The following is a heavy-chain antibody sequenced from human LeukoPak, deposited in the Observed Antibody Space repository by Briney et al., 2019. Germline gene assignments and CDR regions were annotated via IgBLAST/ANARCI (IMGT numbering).Heavy chain of an antibody. V-gene: IGHV3-53*01. J-gene: IGHJ4*02. CDR3: ARASGYSGYDPFDY. Sequence: GGSLRLSCAASGFTVSSNYMSWVRQAPGKGLEWVSVIYSGGDTYYADSVKGRFTISRDNSKNTLYLQMNTLRVEDTAVYYCARASGYSGYDPFDYWGQGTLVTVSS. CDR1: GFTVSSNY. D-gene: IGHD5-12*01. CDR2: IYSGGDT.